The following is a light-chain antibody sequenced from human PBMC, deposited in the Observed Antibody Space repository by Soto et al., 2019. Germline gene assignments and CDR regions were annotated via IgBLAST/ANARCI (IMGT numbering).Light chain of an antibody. CDR2: DVS. CDR3: SSYSRSISQEVV. CDR1: NSDVGGYDY. V-gene: IGLV2-14*03. Sequence: QSALTQPASVSGSPGQSITISCTGTNSDVGGYDYVSWYQQYPGKAPKLMIFDVSSRPSGVSDRFSGSKSRNTASLTISGFQPEDEADYYCSSYSRSISQEVVVGGGTKLTVL. J-gene: IGLJ2*01.